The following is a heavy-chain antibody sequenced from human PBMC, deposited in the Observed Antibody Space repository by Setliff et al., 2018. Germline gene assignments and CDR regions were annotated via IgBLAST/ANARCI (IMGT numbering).Heavy chain of an antibody. D-gene: IGHD1-26*01. V-gene: IGHV3-74*01. CDR1: EFTFRNYY. CDR3: ARPLLIVGAENAFDI. J-gene: IGHJ3*02. Sequence: GESLKISCAASEFTFRNYYMHWVRQAPGKGLMWVSYIKSDGSNTHYADSVEGRFTISRDNAKNTLYLQMNSLRAEDTAVYYCARPLLIVGAENAFDIWGQGTMVTVSS. CDR2: IKSDGSNT.